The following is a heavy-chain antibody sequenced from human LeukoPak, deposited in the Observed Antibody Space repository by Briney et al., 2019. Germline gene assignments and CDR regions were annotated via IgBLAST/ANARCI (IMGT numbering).Heavy chain of an antibody. CDR2: VHYDGRT. Sequence: PSEALSLTCTVSGGPISGSITWGWVRQPPGKGLEWIGIVHYDGRTASNPSLKSRVTMSLDTSTNQFSLKMNSVTATDTALYYCARVVTAAGLDLWGQGILVTISS. D-gene: IGHD6-25*01. V-gene: IGHV4-39*07. J-gene: IGHJ5*02. CDR1: GGPISGSIT. CDR3: ARVVTAAGLDL.